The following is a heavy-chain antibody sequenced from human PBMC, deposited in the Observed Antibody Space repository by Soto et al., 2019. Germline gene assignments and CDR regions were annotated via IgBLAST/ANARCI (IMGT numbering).Heavy chain of an antibody. Sequence: QVQLVESGGGVVQPGRSLRLSCVASGFTLSGHGMHWVRQAPGKGLEWVAVITYDGSEIHYSDSVKGRFTISRDTSKNMVYLQMNSLKTEDTAMYYCAIEQGYGYYRVADYWGQGTLVTVSS. J-gene: IGHJ4*02. CDR3: AIEQGYGYYRVADY. CDR1: GFTLSGHG. D-gene: IGHD1-26*01. V-gene: IGHV3-30*03. CDR2: ITYDGSEI.